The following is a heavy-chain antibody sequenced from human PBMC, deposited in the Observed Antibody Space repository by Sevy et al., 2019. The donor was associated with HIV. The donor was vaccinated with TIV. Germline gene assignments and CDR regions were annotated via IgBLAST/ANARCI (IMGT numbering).Heavy chain of an antibody. CDR2: IYYSGST. Sequence: SETQSLTCAVSGASISADYWSWIRQPPGKGLEWIGYIYYSGSTSYNPSLKSRTSISMDTSRNQFSLKLTSVTAADTAVYLCARSRRSGSYGDFDYWGRGARVTVSS. J-gene: IGHJ4*02. D-gene: IGHD1-26*01. CDR3: ARSRRSGSYGDFDY. V-gene: IGHV4-59*01. CDR1: GASISADY.